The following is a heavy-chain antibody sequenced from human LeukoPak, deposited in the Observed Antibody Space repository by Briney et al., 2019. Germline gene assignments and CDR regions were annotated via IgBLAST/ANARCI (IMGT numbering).Heavy chain of an antibody. V-gene: IGHV1-2*06. J-gene: IGHJ5*02. Sequence: GASVKVSCKASGYIFTDNYMHWVRQAPGQGREWMGRIYPNNGGTKYAQKFQGRATMTRDTSISTAFMELSRLRSDDRATHYCARAGGVTVTTTWGQGTLVTVSS. D-gene: IGHD4-11*01. CDR2: IYPNNGGT. CDR3: ARAGGVTVTTT. CDR1: GYIFTDNY.